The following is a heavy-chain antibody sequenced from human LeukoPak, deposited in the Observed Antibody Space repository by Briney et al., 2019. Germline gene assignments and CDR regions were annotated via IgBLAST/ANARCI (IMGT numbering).Heavy chain of an antibody. V-gene: IGHV3-7*01. J-gene: IGHJ4*02. D-gene: IGHD3-9*01. CDR2: IKQDGREK. Sequence: GGSLRLSCAASGFTFSSYWMSWVRQAPGKGLEWVANIKQDGREKYYVDSVKGRFTISRDNAKNSLYLQMNSLRAEDTAVYYCARVEDYDFLTGFDYWGQGTLVTVSS. CDR1: GFTFSSYW. CDR3: ARVEDYDFLTGFDY.